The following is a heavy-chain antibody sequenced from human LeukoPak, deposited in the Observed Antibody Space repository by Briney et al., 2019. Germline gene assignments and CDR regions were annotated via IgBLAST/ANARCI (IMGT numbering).Heavy chain of an antibody. CDR1: GDSVSSNSAP. Sequence: SQTLSLTCAISGDSVSSNSAPWNWIRQSPSRGLEWLGRSNYRSKWYNDFAVSVKSVITINPDTSKNQFSLRLNSVTPEDTAVYYCARGFNSGYYLNGFDPWGEGTLVTVSS. CDR3: ARGFNSGYYLNGFDP. V-gene: IGHV6-1*01. J-gene: IGHJ5*02. D-gene: IGHD5-12*01. CDR2: SNYRSKWYN.